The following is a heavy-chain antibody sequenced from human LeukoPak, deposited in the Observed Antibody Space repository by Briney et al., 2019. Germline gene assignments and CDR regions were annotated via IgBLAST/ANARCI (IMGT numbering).Heavy chain of an antibody. J-gene: IGHJ4*02. CDR1: GFTFSSYG. Sequence: GGSLRLSCAASGFTFSSYGMHWVRQAPGKGLEWVAVIWYDGSNKYYADSVKGRFTISRDNSKNTLYLQMNSLRAEDTAVYYCARETSGIGVDYWGQGTLVTVSS. D-gene: IGHD3-10*01. CDR3: ARETSGIGVDY. V-gene: IGHV3-33*01. CDR2: IWYDGSNK.